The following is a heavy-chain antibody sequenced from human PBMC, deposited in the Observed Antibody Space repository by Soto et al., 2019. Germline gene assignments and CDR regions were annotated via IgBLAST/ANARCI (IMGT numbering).Heavy chain of an antibody. CDR3: ARRGRYCSGGSSYPKLYYFDY. Sequence: ASVKVSCKASGYTFTSYDINWVRQATGQGLEWMGWMNPNSGNTGYAQKFQGRVTMTRNTSISTAYMELSSLRSEDTAVYYCARRGRYCSGGSSYPKLYYFDYWGQGTLDTVSS. V-gene: IGHV1-8*01. D-gene: IGHD2-15*01. CDR1: GYTFTSYD. CDR2: MNPNSGNT. J-gene: IGHJ4*02.